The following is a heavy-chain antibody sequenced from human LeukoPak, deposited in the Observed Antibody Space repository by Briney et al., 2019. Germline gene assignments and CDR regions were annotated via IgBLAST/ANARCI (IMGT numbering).Heavy chain of an antibody. V-gene: IGHV1-69*01. CDR1: GGTFSSYA. CDR3: AVKVVPAAIAFHYYRDV. CDR2: IIPIFGTA. D-gene: IGHD2-2*02. Sequence: GSSVKVSCKASGGTFSSYAISWVRQAPGQGLEWMRGIIPIFGTANYAQKFQGRVTITADESTSTAYMELSSLRSEDTAVYYCAVKVVPAAIAFHYYRDVWGKGTTVTVSS. J-gene: IGHJ6*03.